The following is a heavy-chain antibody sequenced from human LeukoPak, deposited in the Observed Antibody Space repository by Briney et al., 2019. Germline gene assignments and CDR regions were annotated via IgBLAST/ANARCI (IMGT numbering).Heavy chain of an antibody. D-gene: IGHD2-15*01. CDR3: ARGRRCSGGSCSPQLFEY. V-gene: IGHV4-30-2*01. CDR2: IYHSGST. Sequence: PSETLSLTCAVSGGSISSGCYSWSWIRQPPGKGLEWIGYIYHSGSTYYNPSLKSRVTISVDRSKNQFSLKLSSVTAADTAVYYCARGRRCSGGSCSPQLFEYWGQRTLVTVSS. J-gene: IGHJ4*02. CDR1: GGSISSGCYS.